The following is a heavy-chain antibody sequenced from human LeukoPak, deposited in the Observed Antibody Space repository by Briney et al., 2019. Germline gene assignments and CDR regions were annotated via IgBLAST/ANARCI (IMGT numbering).Heavy chain of an antibody. CDR1: GGSFSGYY. V-gene: IGHV4-34*01. J-gene: IGHJ4*02. CDR3: AREPIAVGY. CDR2: INHSGST. D-gene: IGHD6-19*01. Sequence: SETLSLTCAVYGGSFSGYYWSWIRQPPGKGLEWIGEINHSGSTNYNPSLKSRVTISVDTSKTQFSLKLSSVTAADTAVYYCAREPIAVGYWGQGTLVTVSS.